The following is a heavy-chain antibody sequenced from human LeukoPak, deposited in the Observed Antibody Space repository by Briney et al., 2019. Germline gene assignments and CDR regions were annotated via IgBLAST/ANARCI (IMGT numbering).Heavy chain of an antibody. Sequence: GGSLRLSCAASGFPVSSNYMSWVPQAPGKGLEWGSVIYSWGSTYFADSVKGRFTISRDNSKNTLYLQMNSLNADDTAVYYCARDDNYGGNYFDYWGQGTLVTVSS. J-gene: IGHJ4*02. CDR2: IYSWGST. CDR1: GFPVSSNY. V-gene: IGHV3-53*01. CDR3: ARDDNYGGNYFDY. D-gene: IGHD4-17*01.